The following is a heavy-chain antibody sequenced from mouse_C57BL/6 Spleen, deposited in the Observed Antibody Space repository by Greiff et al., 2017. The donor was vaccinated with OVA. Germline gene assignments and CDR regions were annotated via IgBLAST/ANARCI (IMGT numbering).Heavy chain of an antibody. CDR1: GYTFTIYW. CDR3: AREDYGNYWYFDV. D-gene: IGHD1-1*01. V-gene: IGHV1-53*01. CDR2: ITPSNGGT. J-gene: IGHJ1*03. Sequence: QVQLQQPGTELVKPGASVKLSCKASGYTFTIYWMHWVAQGPGQGLEWIGNITPSNGGTNYNEKFKSKATLTVDKSSSTAYMQLSSLTSEDSAVDYCAREDYGNYWYFDVWGTGTTVTVSS.